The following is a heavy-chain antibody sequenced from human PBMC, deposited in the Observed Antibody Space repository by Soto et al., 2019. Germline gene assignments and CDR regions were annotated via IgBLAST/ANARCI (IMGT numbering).Heavy chain of an antibody. D-gene: IGHD2-2*01. CDR2: IYHSGAT. CDR3: ARQQYCGSSTCYDSLYYQYMDV. V-gene: IGHV4-39*01. CDR1: CDSIRSAHYF. Sequence: SETLSLTCSVFCDSIRSAHYFWGWGRQPPGKGLEWIGSIYHSGATFYDTYLRSRVTLSVHTTNNQFSLRLSSVTAADTAVYFCARQQYCGSSTCYDSLYYQYMDVWGKGTMVS. J-gene: IGHJ6*03.